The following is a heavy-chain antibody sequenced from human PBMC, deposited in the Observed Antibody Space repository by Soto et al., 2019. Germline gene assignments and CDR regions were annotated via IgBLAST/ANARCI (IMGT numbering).Heavy chain of an antibody. CDR1: GGSISSSSYY. V-gene: IGHV4-39*01. Sequence: SETLSLTCTVSGGSISSSSYYWGWIRQPPGKGLEWIGTIYYSGSTYYNQSLKSRVTISVDTSKNQFSLKLSSVTAADTAVYYCARVKHPAYFDYWGQGTPVTVSS. D-gene: IGHD3-22*01. J-gene: IGHJ4*02. CDR2: IYYSGST. CDR3: ARVKHPAYFDY.